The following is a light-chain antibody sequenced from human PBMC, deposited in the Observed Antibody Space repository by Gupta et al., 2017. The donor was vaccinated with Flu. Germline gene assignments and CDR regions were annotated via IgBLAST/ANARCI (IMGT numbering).Light chain of an antibody. V-gene: IGLV3-25*02. CDR3: QSADSSGTYEV. Sequence: SYELTQPPPVSVSPGQTARITCSGDALPKQYAYWYQQKPGQAPVLLIYKDSERPSGIPERFSGSSSGTTVTLTISGVQAEDEADYYCQSADSSGTYEVFGGGTKLTVL. CDR2: KDS. J-gene: IGLJ2*01. CDR1: ALPKQY.